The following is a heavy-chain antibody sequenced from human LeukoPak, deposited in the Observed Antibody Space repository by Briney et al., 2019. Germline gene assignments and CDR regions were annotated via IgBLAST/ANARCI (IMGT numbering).Heavy chain of an antibody. CDR2: ISWNSGSI. D-gene: IGHD4-17*01. CDR1: GFTFDDYA. V-gene: IGHV3-9*01. CDR3: AKDRATVTTGAFDI. J-gene: IGHJ3*02. Sequence: GGSLRLSCAASGFTFDDYAMHWVRQAPGKGLEWVSGISWNSGSIGYADSVKGRFTISRDNAKNSLYLQMNSLRAEDTALYYCAKDRATVTTGAFDIWGQGTMVTVSS.